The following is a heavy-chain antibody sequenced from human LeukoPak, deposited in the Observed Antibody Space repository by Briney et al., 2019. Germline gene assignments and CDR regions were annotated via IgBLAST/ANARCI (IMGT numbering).Heavy chain of an antibody. CDR3: ARIPIFGEVDDY. V-gene: IGHV1-8*01. CDR2: MNPNSGNT. Sequence: RASVKVSCKASGYTFTSYDINWVRQATGQGLEWMGWMNPNSGNTGYAQKFQGRVTMTRNTSISTAYMELSSLRSEDTAVYYCARIPIFGEVDDYWGQGTLVTVSS. D-gene: IGHD3-3*01. J-gene: IGHJ4*02. CDR1: GYTFTSYD.